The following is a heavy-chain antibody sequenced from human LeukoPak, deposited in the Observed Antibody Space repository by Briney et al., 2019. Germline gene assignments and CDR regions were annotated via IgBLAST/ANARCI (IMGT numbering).Heavy chain of an antibody. V-gene: IGHV4-34*01. CDR3: ARGTRGWIAARRYFDY. CDR1: GSSISSGYY. J-gene: IGHJ4*02. D-gene: IGHD6-6*01. CDR2: INHSGST. Sequence: ASETLSLTCTVSGSSISSGYYWSWIRQPPGKGLEWIGEINHSGSTNYNPSLKSRVTISVDTSKNQFSLKLSSVTAADTAVYYCARGTRGWIAARRYFDYWGQGTLVTVSS.